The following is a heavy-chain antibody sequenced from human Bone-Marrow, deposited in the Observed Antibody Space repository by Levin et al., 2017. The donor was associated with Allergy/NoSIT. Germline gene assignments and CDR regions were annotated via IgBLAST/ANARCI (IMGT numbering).Heavy chain of an antibody. Sequence: PGGSLRLSCAASGFTFNDYALHWVRQAPGKGLEWVALIAYDGSTKSYTDSVKGRFTISRDNSKDTLYLEMSSLRPDDTAVYYCARGEENYFFDSCGHWGQGTLVTVSS. D-gene: IGHD3-22*01. CDR2: IAYDGSTK. CDR3: ARGEENYFFDSCGH. J-gene: IGHJ4*02. V-gene: IGHV3-30-3*01. CDR1: GFTFNDYA.